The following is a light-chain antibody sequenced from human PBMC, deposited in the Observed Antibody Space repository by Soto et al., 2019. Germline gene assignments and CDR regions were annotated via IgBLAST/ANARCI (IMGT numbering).Light chain of an antibody. V-gene: IGKV3-15*01. CDR2: GAS. CDR3: QQYNNWPPDRT. J-gene: IGKJ1*01. CDR1: QSVGSN. Sequence: EIVMTQSPATLSVSPGERATLSCRASQSVGSNLAWYQQKPGQAPRLLIYGASTRATGIPARFSGSGSGTEFTLTISGLQSDGFALYSCQQYNNWPPDRTFGQGTQVEIK.